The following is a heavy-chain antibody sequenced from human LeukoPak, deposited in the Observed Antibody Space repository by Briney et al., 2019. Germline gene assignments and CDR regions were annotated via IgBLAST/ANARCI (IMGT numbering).Heavy chain of an antibody. J-gene: IGHJ4*02. V-gene: IGHV3-23*01. Sequence: GGSLRLSCAVSGFAFGSEAMTWVRQAPGKGLEWVSTISASGPYYADAVRGRFTISRDNSRNTLSLQMDSLRAEDTAVYYCAKDHESDGYPCLDHWGLGTLVTVSS. D-gene: IGHD3-22*01. CDR1: GFAFGSEA. CDR3: AKDHESDGYPCLDH. CDR2: ISASGP.